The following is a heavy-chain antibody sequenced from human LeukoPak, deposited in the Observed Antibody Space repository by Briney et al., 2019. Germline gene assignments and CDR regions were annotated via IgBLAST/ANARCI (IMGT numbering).Heavy chain of an antibody. V-gene: IGHV4-59*04. J-gene: IGHJ3*02. D-gene: IGHD2-2*01. CDR2: IYYSGST. CDR1: GGSISGYY. Sequence: SETLSLTCTVSGGSISGYYWSWIRQPPGKGLEWIGYIYYSGSTYYNPSLKSRVTISVDTSKNQFSLKLSSVTAADTAVCYCARLVWDIVVVPAAMPDAFDIWGQGTMVTVSS. CDR3: ARLVWDIVVVPAAMPDAFDI.